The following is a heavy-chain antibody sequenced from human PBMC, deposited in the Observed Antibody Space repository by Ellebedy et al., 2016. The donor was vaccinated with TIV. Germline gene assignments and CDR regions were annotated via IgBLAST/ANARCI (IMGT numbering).Heavy chain of an antibody. CDR1: GGSFSGYY. CDR2: IKEDGSEK. V-gene: IGHV3-7*01. CDR3: AREGSSSHSNLDY. D-gene: IGHD6-13*01. Sequence: PSETLSLTCAVYGGSFSGYYWTLLRQAPGKGLEWVANIKEDGSEKSYVDSVKGRFTISRDNAKNSLYLQMNSLRAEDTALYYCAREGSSSHSNLDYWGQGTLVTVSS. J-gene: IGHJ4*02.